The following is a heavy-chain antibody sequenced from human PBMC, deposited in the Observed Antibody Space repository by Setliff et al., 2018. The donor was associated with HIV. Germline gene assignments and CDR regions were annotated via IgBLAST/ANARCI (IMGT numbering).Heavy chain of an antibody. CDR3: AREYDVLLWIGSQYGRGNLDS. J-gene: IGHJ4*02. CDR1: GYTFTGYY. Sequence: GASVKVSCKASGYTFTGYYMHWVRQAPGQGLEWMGWINPNSGGTNYAQKFQGRVTMTRDTSISTAYMELSRLRSDDTAVYYCAREYDVLLWIGSQYGRGNLDSWGQGTPVTVSS. V-gene: IGHV1-2*02. D-gene: IGHD3-10*01. CDR2: INPNSGGT.